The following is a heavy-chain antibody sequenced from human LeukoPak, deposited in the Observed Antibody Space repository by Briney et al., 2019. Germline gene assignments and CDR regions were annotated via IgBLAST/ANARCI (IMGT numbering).Heavy chain of an antibody. V-gene: IGHV4-39*07. CDR3: ARVSGYDWESFYDY. Sequence: KSSETLSLTCTVSGGSISSSSYYWGWIRQPPGKGLEWIGSIYHSGSIYYNPSLKSRVTISVDTSKNQFSLKLSSVTAADTAVYYCARVSGYDWESFYDYWGQGTLVTVSS. J-gene: IGHJ4*02. D-gene: IGHD5-12*01. CDR2: IYHSGSI. CDR1: GGSISSSSYY.